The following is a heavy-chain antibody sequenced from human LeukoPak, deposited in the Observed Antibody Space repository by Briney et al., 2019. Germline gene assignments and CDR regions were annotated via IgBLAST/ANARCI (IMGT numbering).Heavy chain of an antibody. CDR2: VNHYGSP. V-gene: IGHV4-34*01. J-gene: IGHJ4*02. Sequence: PSETLSLTCAVYGASFNTYYWTWLRQPPGKGLEWIGEVNHYGSPKYNPSLKSRVAISVDMSKNQFSLRLNSVTAADTALYYCVHSNGWSKGVYWGQGPLVTVSS. D-gene: IGHD6-19*01. CDR1: GASFNTYY. CDR3: VHSNGWSKGVY.